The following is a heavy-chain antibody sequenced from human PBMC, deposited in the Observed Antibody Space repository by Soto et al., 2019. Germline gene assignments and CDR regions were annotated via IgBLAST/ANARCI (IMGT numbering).Heavy chain of an antibody. CDR3: ARGGTPIDY. D-gene: IGHD3-16*01. Sequence: QVKLVQSGAEVKKPGASVEVSCKASAYTFTNFGITWVRQAPGQGLEWMGWISAYNGNTNYAQKFQGRVTMTTDTPTSTAYMEVRSLRFEDTAVYYGARGGTPIDYWGQGTLVTVSS. V-gene: IGHV1-18*01. CDR1: AYTFTNFG. J-gene: IGHJ4*02. CDR2: ISAYNGNT.